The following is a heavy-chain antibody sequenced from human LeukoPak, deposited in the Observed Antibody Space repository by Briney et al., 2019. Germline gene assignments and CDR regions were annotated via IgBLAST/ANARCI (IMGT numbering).Heavy chain of an antibody. CDR3: ARVQGIAPFDY. CDR2: ISAYNGNT. J-gene: IGHJ4*02. CDR1: GYTFTSYG. D-gene: IGHD2-21*01. Sequence: ASVKVSCKASGYTFTSYGISWVRQAPGQGLEWMGWISAYNGNTNYAQKFQGRVTMTRDTSISTAYMELSRLRSDDTAVYYCARVQGIAPFDYWGQGTLVTVSS. V-gene: IGHV1-18*01.